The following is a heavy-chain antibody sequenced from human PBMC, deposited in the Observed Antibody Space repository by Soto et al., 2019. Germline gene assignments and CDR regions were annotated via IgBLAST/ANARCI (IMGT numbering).Heavy chain of an antibody. CDR2: IYYSGST. J-gene: IGHJ6*03. Sequence: PSETLSLTCTVSGGSISSYYWSWIRQPPGKGLEWIGYIYYSGSTNYNPSLKSRVTISVDTSKNQFSLKLSSVTAADTAVYYCARHLADGYGPLYYYYMDVWGKGTTVTVSS. CDR1: GGSISSYY. V-gene: IGHV4-59*08. CDR3: ARHLADGYGPLYYYYMDV. D-gene: IGHD6-13*01.